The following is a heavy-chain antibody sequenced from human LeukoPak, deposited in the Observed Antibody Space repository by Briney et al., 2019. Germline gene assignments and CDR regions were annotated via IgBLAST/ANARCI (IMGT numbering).Heavy chain of an antibody. D-gene: IGHD2-21*02. CDR2: SYPGDSDT. CDR3: ARLHLTASLAAVYFDN. Sequence: GESLKISCKGSGYSFTNQWIGWVRQMPGKRLERMGISYPGDSDTRYSPSFQGQVTISADKSISTASLQWSSLKASDTAMYYCARLHLTASLAAVYFDNWGQGTLVTVSS. V-gene: IGHV5-51*01. J-gene: IGHJ4*02. CDR1: GYSFTNQW.